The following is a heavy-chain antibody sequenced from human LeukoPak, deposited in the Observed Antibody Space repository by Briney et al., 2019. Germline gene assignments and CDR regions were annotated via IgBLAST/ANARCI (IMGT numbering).Heavy chain of an antibody. CDR3: ARDLGIAARNNAFDI. CDR2: INWNGGST. D-gene: IGHD6-6*01. V-gene: IGHV3-20*04. CDR1: GFTFDDYG. J-gene: IGHJ3*02. Sequence: GGSLRLSCAASGFTFDDYGMSWVRQAPGKGLEWVSGINWNGGSTGYADSVKGRFTISRDNAKNSLYLQMNSLRAEDTALYYCARDLGIAARNNAFDIWGQGTMVTVSS.